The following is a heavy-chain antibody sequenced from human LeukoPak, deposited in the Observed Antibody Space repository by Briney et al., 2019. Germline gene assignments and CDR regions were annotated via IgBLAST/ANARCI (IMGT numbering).Heavy chain of an antibody. CDR3: ARVAYDRYFDY. D-gene: IGHD5-12*01. Sequence: GGSLRLSCAASGFTVSSNYMSWVRQAPGKGLEWVSVIYSGGSTYYADSVKGRFTISRGNSKNTLYLQMNSLRAEDTAVYYCARVAYDRYFDYWGQGTLVTVSS. J-gene: IGHJ4*02. CDR1: GFTVSSNY. V-gene: IGHV3-66*01. CDR2: IYSGGST.